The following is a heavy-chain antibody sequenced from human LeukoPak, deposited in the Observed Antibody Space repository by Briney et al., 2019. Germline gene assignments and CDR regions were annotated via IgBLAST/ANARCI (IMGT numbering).Heavy chain of an antibody. CDR2: ISAYNGNT. CDR3: ARDYIVVVPAALDY. J-gene: IGHJ4*02. CDR1: GYTFTSYG. Sequence: GASVKVSCKASGYTFTSYGISWARQAPGQGLEWMGWISAYNGNTNYAQKLQGRVTMTTDTSTSTAYMELRSLRSDDTAVYYCARDYIVVVPAALDYWGQGTLVTVSS. V-gene: IGHV1-18*04. D-gene: IGHD2-2*01.